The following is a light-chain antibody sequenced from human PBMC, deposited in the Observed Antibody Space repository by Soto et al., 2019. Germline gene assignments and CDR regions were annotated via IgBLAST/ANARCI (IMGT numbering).Light chain of an antibody. V-gene: IGKV1-5*03. Sequence: DIQMTQSPSTLSASVGDRVTITCRASQSISSRLAWYQQKPGKVPKLLIYKASSLESGVPSRFSGSGSGTEFTLIISILQPDDFATYYCQQYDSYSWTFGQGTKVEI. CDR1: QSISSR. CDR2: KAS. CDR3: QQYDSYSWT. J-gene: IGKJ1*01.